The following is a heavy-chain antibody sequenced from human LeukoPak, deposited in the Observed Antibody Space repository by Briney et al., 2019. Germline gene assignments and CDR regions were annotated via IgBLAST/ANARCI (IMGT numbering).Heavy chain of an antibody. Sequence: ASVKVSCKASGYTFTSYGISWVRQAPGQGLEWMGWISANNGNTNYAQKLQGRVTMTTDTSTSTAYMELRSLRSDDTAVYYCARSYYYDSSGFGGFDYWGQGTLVTVSS. CDR2: ISANNGNT. D-gene: IGHD3-22*01. CDR3: ARSYYYDSSGFGGFDY. J-gene: IGHJ4*02. CDR1: GYTFTSYG. V-gene: IGHV1-18*01.